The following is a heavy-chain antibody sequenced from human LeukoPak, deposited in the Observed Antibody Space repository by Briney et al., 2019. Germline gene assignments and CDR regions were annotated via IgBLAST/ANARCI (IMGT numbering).Heavy chain of an antibody. J-gene: IGHJ6*02. V-gene: IGHV1-69*13. CDR1: GFTFSSYA. Sequence: SVKVSCKASGFTFSSYAISWVRQAPGQGLEWMGGIIPIFGTTNYAQKFQGRVTITADEFTSTAYMELSSLRSEDTAVYYCARETSYYDSSGYYYGMDVWGQGTTVTVS. CDR3: ARETSYYDSSGYYYGMDV. CDR2: IIPIFGTT. D-gene: IGHD3-22*01.